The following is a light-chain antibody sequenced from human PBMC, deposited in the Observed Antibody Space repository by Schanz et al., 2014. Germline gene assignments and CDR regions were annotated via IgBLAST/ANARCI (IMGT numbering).Light chain of an antibody. CDR2: EVT. CDR3: SSYTSSSTWV. CDR1: SSDVGGYNY. J-gene: IGLJ3*02. V-gene: IGLV2-8*01. Sequence: QSALTQPPSASGSPGQSVTISCTGTSSDVGGYNYVSWYQQHPGKAPKVMIYEVTKRPSGVPDRYSGSKSGNTASLTVSGLQAEDEADYYCSSYTSSSTWVFGGGTKLTVL.